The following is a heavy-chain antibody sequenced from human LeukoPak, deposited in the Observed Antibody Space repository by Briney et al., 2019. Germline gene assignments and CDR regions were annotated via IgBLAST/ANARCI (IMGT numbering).Heavy chain of an antibody. D-gene: IGHD2-15*01. V-gene: IGHV1-8*01. J-gene: IGHJ4*02. Sequence: ASVKVSCKASGYTFTRYDVDWVRQATGQELEWMGWVNPNSGHTGDAQKFQGRVTMTTNTSISTAYMELSSLRSEDTAVYYCARGAPGSYCSGGSCPYFDYWGQGTLVSVSS. CDR1: GYTFTRYD. CDR2: VNPNSGHT. CDR3: ARGAPGSYCSGGSCPYFDY.